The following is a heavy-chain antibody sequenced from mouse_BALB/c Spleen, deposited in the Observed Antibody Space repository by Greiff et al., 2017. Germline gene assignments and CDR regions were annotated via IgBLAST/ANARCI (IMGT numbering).Heavy chain of an antibody. CDR1: GYTFSSYW. CDR3: ARGGKSRAMDY. Sequence: QVQLKQSGAELMKPGASVKISCKATGYTFSSYWIEWVKQRPGHGLEWIGEILPGSGSTNYNEKFKGKATFTADTSSNTAYMQLSSLTSEDSAVYYCARGGKSRAMDYWGQGTSVTVSS. D-gene: IGHD1-1*01. CDR2: ILPGSGST. J-gene: IGHJ4*01. V-gene: IGHV1-9*01.